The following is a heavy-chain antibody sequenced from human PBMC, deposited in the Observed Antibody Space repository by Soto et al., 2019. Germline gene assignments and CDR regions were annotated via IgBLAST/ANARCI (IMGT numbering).Heavy chain of an antibody. CDR3: ARRSLPGGTNWLDS. V-gene: IGHV4-39*01. J-gene: IGHJ5*01. CDR2: ISYSGST. Sequence: SETLSLTCTVSGGSITGYYWGWVRQSPLKGLEWIASISYSGSTYYNPSLKSRVTISVDTSQNQFSLKLSSVTAADTAVYYCARRSLPGGTNWLDSWGQGTLVTVSS. CDR1: GGSITGYY. D-gene: IGHD6-13*01.